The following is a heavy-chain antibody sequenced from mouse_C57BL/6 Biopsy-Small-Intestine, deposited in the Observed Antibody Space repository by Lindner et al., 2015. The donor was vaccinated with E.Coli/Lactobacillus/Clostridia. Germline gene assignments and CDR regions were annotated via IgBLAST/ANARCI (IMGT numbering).Heavy chain of an antibody. CDR1: GFSFNTYA. V-gene: IGHV10-1*01. D-gene: IGHD2-12*01. CDR2: IRGKSNNYAT. J-gene: IGHJ4*01. Sequence: VQLQESGGGLVESKGSLKLSCAASGFSFNTYAMNWVRQAPGKGLEWVARIRGKSNNYATYYADSVKDRFTISRDDSESMLYLQMNNLKTEDTAMFYCVRQTLLSYALDYWGQGTSVTVSS. CDR3: VRQTLLSYALDY.